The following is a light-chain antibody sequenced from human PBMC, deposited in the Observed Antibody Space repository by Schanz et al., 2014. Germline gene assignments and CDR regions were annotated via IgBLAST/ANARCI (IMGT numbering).Light chain of an antibody. CDR1: QSVGSTY. CDR3: QQYNS. Sequence: EIVLTQSPGTLSLSPGERATLSCRASQSVGSTYLAWYQQKPGQAPRLLIYGASSRAAGVPDRFSGSGSGTDFTLTISRLEPEDFAVYYCQQYNSFGQGTKVEIK. CDR2: GAS. V-gene: IGKV3-20*01. J-gene: IGKJ1*01.